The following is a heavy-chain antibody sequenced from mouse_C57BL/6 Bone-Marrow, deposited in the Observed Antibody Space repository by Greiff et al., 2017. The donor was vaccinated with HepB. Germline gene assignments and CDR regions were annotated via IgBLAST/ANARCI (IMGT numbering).Heavy chain of an antibody. CDR3: TTSYYGPHFDY. Sequence: VQLQQSGAELVRPGASVKLSCTASGFNIKDDYMHWVKQRPEQGLEWIGWIDPENGDTEYASKFQGKATITADTSSNTAYLQLHSLTSEDTAVYYCTTSYYGPHFDYWGQGTTLTVSS. V-gene: IGHV14-4*01. CDR1: GFNIKDDY. D-gene: IGHD1-2*01. CDR2: IDPENGDT. J-gene: IGHJ2*01.